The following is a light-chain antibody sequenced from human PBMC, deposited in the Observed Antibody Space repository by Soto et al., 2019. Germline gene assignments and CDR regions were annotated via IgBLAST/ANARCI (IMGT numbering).Light chain of an antibody. CDR3: SSYTVSSSYV. CDR2: DVT. V-gene: IGLV2-14*01. Sequence: QSALTQPASVSGSPGQSITISCTGTSRDVGGDNYVSWYQQHPGQAPKLMIYDVTDRPSGVSSRFSGSKSGNTASLTISGLQALDEADYYCSSYTVSSSYVFGTGTKLTVL. J-gene: IGLJ1*01. CDR1: SRDVGGDNY.